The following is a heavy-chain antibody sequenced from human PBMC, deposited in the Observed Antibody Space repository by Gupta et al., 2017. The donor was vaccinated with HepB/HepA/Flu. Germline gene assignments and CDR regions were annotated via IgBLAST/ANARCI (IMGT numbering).Heavy chain of an antibody. CDR3: ARGVPNIVVVPAAIFWFDP. CDR2: INHSGST. CDR1: GGSFSGYY. D-gene: IGHD2-2*01. V-gene: IGHV4-34*01. Sequence: QVQLQQWGAGLLKPSETLSLTCAVYGGSFSGYYWSWIRQPPGKGLEWIGEINHSGSTNYNPSLKSRVTISVDTSKNQFSLKLSSVTAADTAVYYCARGVPNIVVVPAAIFWFDPWGQGTLVTVSS. J-gene: IGHJ5*02.